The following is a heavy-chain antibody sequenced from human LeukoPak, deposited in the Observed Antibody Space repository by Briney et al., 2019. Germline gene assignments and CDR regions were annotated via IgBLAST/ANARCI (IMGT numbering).Heavy chain of an antibody. CDR1: GFTFSGSA. V-gene: IGHV3-73*01. CDR3: CPSDQGYEFDY. D-gene: IGHD5-12*01. CDR2: IRSKANSYAT. Sequence: PGGSLRLSYAASGFTFSGSAMHWVRQASGKGLEWVGRIRSKANSYATAYAASVKGRFTISRDDSKNTAYLQMNSLKTEDTAVYYCCPSDQGYEFDYWGQGTLVTVSS. J-gene: IGHJ4*02.